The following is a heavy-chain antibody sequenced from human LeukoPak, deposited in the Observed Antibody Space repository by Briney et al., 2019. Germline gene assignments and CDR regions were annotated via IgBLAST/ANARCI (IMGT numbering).Heavy chain of an antibody. D-gene: IGHD3-3*01. V-gene: IGHV3-9*01. CDR1: GFTFDDYA. CDR3: AKGRFLEWLLFDY. J-gene: IGHJ4*02. Sequence: GGSLRLSCTASGFTFDDYAMHLVRQAPGKGLEWVSGISWNSGSIGYADSVKGRFTISRDNAKNSLYLQMNSLRAEDTALYYCAKGRFLEWLLFDYWGQGTLVTVSS. CDR2: ISWNSGSI.